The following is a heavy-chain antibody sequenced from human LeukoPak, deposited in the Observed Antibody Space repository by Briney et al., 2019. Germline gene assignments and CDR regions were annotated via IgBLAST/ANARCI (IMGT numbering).Heavy chain of an antibody. CDR2: IYPESGGT. CDR3: SGGGAKYDY. J-gene: IGHJ4*02. V-gene: IGHV1-2*02. CDR1: GFTFTGQY. Sequence: ASVKVSCKTSGFTFTGQYLHWVRQAPGQGLEWMGWIYPESGGTNYAQKFQGRVTMTRDTSSDTAYLELSRLRSDDTAVYYCSGGGAKYDYWGQGTRVIVSS. D-gene: IGHD2-21*01.